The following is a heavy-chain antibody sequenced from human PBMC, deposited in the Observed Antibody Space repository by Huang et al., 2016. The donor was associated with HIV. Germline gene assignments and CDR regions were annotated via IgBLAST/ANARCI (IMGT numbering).Heavy chain of an antibody. Sequence: EVQLLESGGGLVQPGGSLRLSCAASGFTFNSYAMSWVRQAPGKGLEWVSAISGRGVNTYYADSVKGRFTISRDNSKNTLFLQMSGLRAEDTAVYYCSRDDFWSGYSDYYGLDVWGQGTTVTVSS. CDR2: ISGRGVNT. J-gene: IGHJ6*02. CDR3: SRDDFWSGYSDYYGLDV. V-gene: IGHV3-23*01. D-gene: IGHD3-3*01. CDR1: GFTFNSYA.